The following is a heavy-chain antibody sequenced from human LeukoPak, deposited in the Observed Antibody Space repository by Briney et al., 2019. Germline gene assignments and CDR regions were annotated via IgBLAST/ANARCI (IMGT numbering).Heavy chain of an antibody. V-gene: IGHV4-59*01. J-gene: IGHJ3*02. D-gene: IGHD2-2*01. CDR1: GGSFSSYH. CDR2: LSHSGSS. CDR3: ARARYANAWYAFDI. Sequence: PSETLSLTCTVSGGSFSSYHWSWLRRPPGRGLEWIAYLSHSGSSDSNPSLTSRVTTLVDTSKNQFSLKLTSVTAADTAVYYCARARYANAWYAFDIWGHGTMVTVSS.